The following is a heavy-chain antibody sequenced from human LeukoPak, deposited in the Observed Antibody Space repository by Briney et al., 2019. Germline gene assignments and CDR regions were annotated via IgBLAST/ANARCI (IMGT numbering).Heavy chain of an antibody. Sequence: KASETLSLTCTVSGGSISSSSYYWGWIRQPPGQGLEWIGSICYSGSTYYNPSLKSRVTIAVATSKIQFSLKLSSVTAADTAVYYCAGIVVVVAATPEPNYFDYWGQGTMVTVSS. J-gene: IGHJ4*02. CDR1: GGSISSSSYY. D-gene: IGHD2-15*01. CDR3: AGIVVVVAATPEPNYFDY. CDR2: ICYSGST. V-gene: IGHV4-39*01.